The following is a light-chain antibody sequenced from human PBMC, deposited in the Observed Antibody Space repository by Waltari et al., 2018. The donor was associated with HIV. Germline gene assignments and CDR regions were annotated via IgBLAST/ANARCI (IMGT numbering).Light chain of an antibody. CDR1: QSVSSY. CDR3: QQRSNWPLT. CDR2: DAS. Sequence: EIVLTQSPATLSLSPGERVTLSCRASQSVSSYLAWYQQRPGKAPRLLIYDASNRDTGIPARFSGSGSETDFTLTISSLEPEDFAVYYCQQRSNWPLTFGGGTKVEIK. V-gene: IGKV3-11*01. J-gene: IGKJ4*01.